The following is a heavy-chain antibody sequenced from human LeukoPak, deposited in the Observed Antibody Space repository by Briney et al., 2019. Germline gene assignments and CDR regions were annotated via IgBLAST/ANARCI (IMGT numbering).Heavy chain of an antibody. CDR3: AMSTNYYDSSGYYPY. CDR1: GYTFTSYG. CDR2: ISAYNGNT. V-gene: IGHV1-18*01. D-gene: IGHD3-22*01. Sequence: GASVKVSCKASGYTFTSYGISWVRQAPGQGLEWMGCISAYNGNTNYAQKLQGRVTMTTDISTSIAYMELRSLRSDETAVYYCAMSTNYYDSSGYYPYWGQGTLVTVSS. J-gene: IGHJ4*02.